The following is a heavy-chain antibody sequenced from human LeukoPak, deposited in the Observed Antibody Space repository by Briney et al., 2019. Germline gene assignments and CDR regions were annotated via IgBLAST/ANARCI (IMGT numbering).Heavy chain of an antibody. Sequence: SETLSLTCNVSVGSSNGYYWTWIRHPPRKGYEWIAEINHIGTTNHNPSLKSRATPSTDTCKKQFFLQLTSVTAADPALYYCARVVVTAPQYHYYMDVWGEGTMVTVSS. D-gene: IGHD2-21*02. V-gene: IGHV4-34*04. J-gene: IGHJ6*03. CDR3: ARVVVTAPQYHYYMDV. CDR2: INHIGTT. CDR1: VGSSNGYY.